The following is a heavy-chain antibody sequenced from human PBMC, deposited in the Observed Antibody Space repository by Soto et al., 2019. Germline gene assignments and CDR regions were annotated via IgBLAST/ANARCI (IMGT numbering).Heavy chain of an antibody. J-gene: IGHJ4*02. CDR3: AHLSTRGYYFDY. D-gene: IGHD2-2*01. CDR2: VYWNDAK. V-gene: IGHV2-5*01. CDR1: GFSLSTSQVG. Sequence: SGPTLVNPTPTLTLTCTFSGFSLSTSQVGVGWIRQPPGKALEWLAHVYWNDAKYYSLSLKTRLTITKDTSKNQVVLTMTNMDPVDTATYVCAHLSTRGYYFDYWGQGARGTVSS.